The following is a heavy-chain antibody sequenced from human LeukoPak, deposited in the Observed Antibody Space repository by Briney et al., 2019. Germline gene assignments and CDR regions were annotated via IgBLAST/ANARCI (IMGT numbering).Heavy chain of an antibody. Sequence: GGSLRLSCAASGFTFSIYAIYWVRQAPGKGLEWVAAISDDGSNKYYADSVKGRFTISRDNSKNTLFLQMNSLRTEDTAVNYCATPQYQDSSGAFDYWGQGTLVTVSS. CDR2: ISDDGSNK. CDR1: GFTFSIYA. D-gene: IGHD3-22*01. V-gene: IGHV3-30-3*01. J-gene: IGHJ4*02. CDR3: ATPQYQDSSGAFDY.